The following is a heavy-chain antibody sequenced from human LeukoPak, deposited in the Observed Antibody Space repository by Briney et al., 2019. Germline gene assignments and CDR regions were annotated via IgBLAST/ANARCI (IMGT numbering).Heavy chain of an antibody. CDR2: IYYSGTT. CDR3: AREEYSPGHHSFDY. CDR1: GGSTSTSRYH. D-gene: IGHD5-18*01. V-gene: IGHV4-39*07. J-gene: IGHJ4*02. Sequence: SETLSLTRSVSGGSTSTSRYHWGWIRQPPGKGLEWIGSIYYSGTTYYNPSLKSRVSMSVDTSKNQFSLKLNSVTAADTAVYYCAREEYSPGHHSFDYWGQGTLVTVSS.